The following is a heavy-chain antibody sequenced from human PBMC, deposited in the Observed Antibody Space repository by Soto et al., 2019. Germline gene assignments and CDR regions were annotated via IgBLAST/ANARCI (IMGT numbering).Heavy chain of an antibody. CDR2: ISTSGGST. CDR3: SLSDRYYGMDV. J-gene: IGHJ6*02. V-gene: IGHV3-23*01. CDR1: GFTFSSYA. Sequence: GGSLRLSCAASGFTFSSYAMSWVRQAPGKGLEWVSSISTSGGSTYYADSVKGRFTISRDNSNNTLYLQMNSLRAEDTAVYYCSLSDRYYGMDVWGLGTKVTVSS.